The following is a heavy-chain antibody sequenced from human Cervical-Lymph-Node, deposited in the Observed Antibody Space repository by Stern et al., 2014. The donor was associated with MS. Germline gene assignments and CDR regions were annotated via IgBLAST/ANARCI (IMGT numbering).Heavy chain of an antibody. Sequence: VQLVQSGVEVKKPGESLKISCKGSGYTFTTYWIAWVRQMPGRGLEWMGLISPGDSDTKYSPSLHGHVTISEDKSIRTAYCQWSSLTASDTAIYYCVRQGSVIGSHDYWGQGTQVTVSS. V-gene: IGHV5-51*01. J-gene: IGHJ4*02. D-gene: IGHD3-10*01. CDR3: VRQGSVIGSHDY. CDR2: ISPGDSDT. CDR1: GYTFTTYW.